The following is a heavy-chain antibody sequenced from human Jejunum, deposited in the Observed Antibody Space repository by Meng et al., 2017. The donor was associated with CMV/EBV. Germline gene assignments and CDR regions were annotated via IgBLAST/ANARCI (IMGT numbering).Heavy chain of an antibody. J-gene: IGHJ6*02. CDR2: TSSSGRT. CDR3: ARRFLEWYGLDV. CDR1: GDSITNAH. V-gene: IGHV4-59*08. D-gene: IGHD3-3*01. Sequence: TVSGDSITNAHWNWIRQTPGRGLEWIGQTSSSGRTNYNPSLESRVAISMDTSKNQYSLKLTFVNETDTAVYYCARRFLEWYGLDVWGQGTTVTVSS.